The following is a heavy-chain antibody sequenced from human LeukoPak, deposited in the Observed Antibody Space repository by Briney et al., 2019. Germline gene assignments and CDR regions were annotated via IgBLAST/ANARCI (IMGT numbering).Heavy chain of an antibody. CDR2: ISGSGGTT. CDR3: AKAVGGYDYDN. CDR1: GCTFSSYA. V-gene: IGHV3-23*01. Sequence: GGSLRLSCAASGCTFSSYAMSWVRQAPGKGLEWVSAISGSGGTTYYADSVKGRFTISRDNSKNTLFLQMNSLRAEDTALYYCAKAVGGYDYDNWGQGTLVTVSS. J-gene: IGHJ4*02. D-gene: IGHD5-12*01.